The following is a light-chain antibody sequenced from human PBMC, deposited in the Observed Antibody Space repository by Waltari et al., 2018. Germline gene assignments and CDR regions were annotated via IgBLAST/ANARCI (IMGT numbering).Light chain of an antibody. J-gene: IGKJ2*01. Sequence: EIVLTQSPGTLSLSPGERATISCRASPSVSSSYLAWYQQKPGQAPRLLIYGASSRATGIPDRFSGSGSGTDFTLTISRLEPEDFAVYYCQQYGSSPPSTFGQGTKLEIK. CDR1: PSVSSSY. CDR3: QQYGSSPPST. CDR2: GAS. V-gene: IGKV3-20*01.